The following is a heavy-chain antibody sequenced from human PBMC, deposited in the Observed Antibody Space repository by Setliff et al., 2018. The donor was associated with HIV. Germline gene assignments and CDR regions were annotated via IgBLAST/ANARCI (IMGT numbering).Heavy chain of an antibody. CDR1: GYTFTNYC. D-gene: IGHD2-2*01. J-gene: IGHJ4*02. Sequence: ASVKVSCKASGYTFTNYCITWVRQAPGHGLEWMGWIGAKNDNTNYARQFQGRVTMTTDTSTNTVYMELRSLTSDDTAVYYCARPAATWDFDYWGQGTLVTVSS. CDR3: ARPAATWDFDY. CDR2: IGAKNDNT. V-gene: IGHV1-18*01.